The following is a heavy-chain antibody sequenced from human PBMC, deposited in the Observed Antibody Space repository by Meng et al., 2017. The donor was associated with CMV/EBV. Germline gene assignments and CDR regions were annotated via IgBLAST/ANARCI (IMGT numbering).Heavy chain of an antibody. CDR2: ITSGGSGT. CDR3: ARRDNTNWYSLDY. J-gene: IGHJ4*02. V-gene: IGHV3-23*01. CDR1: GFTFSSYA. Sequence: ATSGFTFSSYAMSWVRRAPGKGLEWVSSITSGGSGTYYADSVKGRFTISRDNSENTLYLRMSSLRADDTAVYFCARRDNTNWYSLDYWGQGTLVTVSS. D-gene: IGHD7-27*01.